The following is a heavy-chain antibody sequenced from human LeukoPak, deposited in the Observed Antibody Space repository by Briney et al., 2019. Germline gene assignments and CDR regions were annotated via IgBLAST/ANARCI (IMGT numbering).Heavy chain of an antibody. CDR2: IYSGGST. J-gene: IGHJ3*02. Sequence: GGSLRLSCAASGFTVSSNYMSWVRQAPGKGLEWVSIIYSGGSTFYADSVKGRFTISRDNSKNTLYLQMNGLRAEDTAVYYCARGGSYLSAFDIWGQGTMVTVSS. CDR3: ARGGSYLSAFDI. V-gene: IGHV3-53*01. D-gene: IGHD1-26*01. CDR1: GFTVSSNY.